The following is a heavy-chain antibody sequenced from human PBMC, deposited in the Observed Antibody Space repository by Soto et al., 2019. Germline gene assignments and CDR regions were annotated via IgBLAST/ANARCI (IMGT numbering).Heavy chain of an antibody. CDR3: ARRAETNGWNGFGADKYHFAC. J-gene: IGHJ4*02. D-gene: IGHD1-1*01. V-gene: IGHV1-8*01. CDR1: GYTFTSYD. CDR2: MNPNTGNS. Sequence: APVKVSCKSSGYTFTSYDIYWVRQATGQGLEWMGWMNPNTGNSGYAQKFQGRVTMTSDTSISTAHMELSSLRSEDTAVYYCARRAETNGWNGFGADKYHFACWGQGTLVTVSA.